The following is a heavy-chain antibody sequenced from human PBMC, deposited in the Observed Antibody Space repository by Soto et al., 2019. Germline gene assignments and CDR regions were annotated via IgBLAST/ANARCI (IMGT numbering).Heavy chain of an antibody. J-gene: IGHJ4*02. CDR2: INVGRGNT. V-gene: IGHV1-3*01. Sequence: QVQLVQSGAEVKKPGASVKVSCKTSGYTFTTYAMHWVRQAPGQMPEWMGWINVGRGNTKYSQSLQGRGTITADTYASTTDLELSSLRSEATAIYYGARGSNVVVVAAYDYWCQGTPVTVSS. D-gene: IGHD2-15*01. CDR1: GYTFTTYA. CDR3: ARGSNVVVVAAYDY.